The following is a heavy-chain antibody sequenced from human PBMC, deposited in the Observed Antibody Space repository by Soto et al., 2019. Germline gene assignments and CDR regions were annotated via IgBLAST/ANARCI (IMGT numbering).Heavy chain of an antibody. Sequence: QVQLVESGGGVVQPGRSLRLSCAASGFTFSSYGIHWVRQAPGKGLEWVALISYDGTDKYYADSVKGRFTISRDNSKNTLYLQMSSLGPGVTAVYYCVKERYAQRWLEDYGMDVWGQGTTVTV. CDR3: VKERYAQRWLEDYGMDV. J-gene: IGHJ6*02. V-gene: IGHV3-30*18. CDR2: ISYDGTDK. D-gene: IGHD5-18*01. CDR1: GFTFSSYG.